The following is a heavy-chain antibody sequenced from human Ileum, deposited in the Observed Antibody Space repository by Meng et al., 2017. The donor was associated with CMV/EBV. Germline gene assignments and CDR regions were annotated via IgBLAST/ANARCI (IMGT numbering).Heavy chain of an antibody. V-gene: IGHV4-61*01. D-gene: IGHD2-2*02. CDR2: IYYSGST. Sequence: SETLSLTCTVSGGSVSSGSYFWSWIRQPPGKGLEWIGYIYYSGSTNYNPSLKSRVTTSVDTSKNQFSLKLSSVTAADTAIYYCTSCYNYYYYAMDVWGQGTTVTVSS. J-gene: IGHJ6*02. CDR3: TSCYNYYYYAMDV. CDR1: GGSVSSGSYF.